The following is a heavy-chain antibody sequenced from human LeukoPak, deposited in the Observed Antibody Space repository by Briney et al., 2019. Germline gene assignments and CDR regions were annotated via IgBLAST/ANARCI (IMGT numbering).Heavy chain of an antibody. CDR3: ARDRSVGLGTSEYSYGVDV. Sequence: PSETLSLTCTVSGASISTRGSSWTWIRQHPGKGLEWIGYIYYTGNIYYNPSLKSRVTMSVDTSKNQFSLKLSSVTAADTAVYYCARDRSVGLGTSEYSYGVDVWGQGTSVTVSS. CDR2: IYYTGNI. J-gene: IGHJ6*02. D-gene: IGHD3/OR15-3a*01. V-gene: IGHV4-31*03. CDR1: GASISTRGSS.